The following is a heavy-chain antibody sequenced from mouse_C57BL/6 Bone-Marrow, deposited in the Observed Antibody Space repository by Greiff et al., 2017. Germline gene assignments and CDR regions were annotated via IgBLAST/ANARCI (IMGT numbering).Heavy chain of an antibody. Sequence: QVQLQQSGAELARPGASVKLSCKASGYTFTSYGISWVKQRTGQGLEWIGEIYPRSGNTYYNEKFKGKATLTADKSSSTAYMELRSLTSEDSAVYFCVCGDGPWFAYWGQGTLVTVSA. J-gene: IGHJ3*01. CDR3: VCGDGPWFAY. V-gene: IGHV1-81*01. D-gene: IGHD1-2*01. CDR2: IYPRSGNT. CDR1: GYTFTSYG.